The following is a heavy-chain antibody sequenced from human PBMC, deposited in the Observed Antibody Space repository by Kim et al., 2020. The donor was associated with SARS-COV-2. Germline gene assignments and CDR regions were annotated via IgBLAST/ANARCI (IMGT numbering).Heavy chain of an antibody. Sequence: SETLSLTCTVSGGSISSGGYYWSWIRQHPGKGLEWIGYIYYSGSTYYNPSLKSRVTISVDTSKNQFSLKLSSVTAADTAVYYCARDRGRVRGVINDNDYYYYYGMDVWGQGTTVTVSS. J-gene: IGHJ6*02. CDR3: ARDRGRVRGVINDNDYYYYYGMDV. V-gene: IGHV4-31*03. CDR2: IYYSGST. D-gene: IGHD3-10*01. CDR1: GGSISSGGYY.